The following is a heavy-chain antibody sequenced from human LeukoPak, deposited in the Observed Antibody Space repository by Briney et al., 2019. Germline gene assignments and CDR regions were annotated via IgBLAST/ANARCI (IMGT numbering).Heavy chain of an antibody. CDR2: IYYSGST. V-gene: IGHV4-59*01. CDR3: ARVMGSSGYYAFDY. D-gene: IGHD3-22*01. J-gene: IGHJ4*02. CDR1: GGSIGTYY. Sequence: PSETLSLTCTVSGGSIGTYYWSWIRQSPGKGLEWIGYIYYSGSTDYSPSVKSRVTISVDMSKNQFSLKLSSVTAADTAVYYCARVMGSSGYYAFDYWGQGTLVTVSS.